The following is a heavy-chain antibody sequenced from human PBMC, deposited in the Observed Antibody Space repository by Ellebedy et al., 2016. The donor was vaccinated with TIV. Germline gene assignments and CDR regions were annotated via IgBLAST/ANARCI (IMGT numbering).Heavy chain of an antibody. D-gene: IGHD4-23*01. J-gene: IGHJ4*02. Sequence: GESLKISCVASGFTFSNFDMHWVRQAPGKGLEWLTRISYDGKNQYYEDSVKGRFTISRDNSKNTLYLQMNNLRAEDTAVYYCARDAADSGGKLDYWGQGALVTVSS. V-gene: IGHV3-30*03. CDR1: GFTFSNFD. CDR2: ISYDGKNQ. CDR3: ARDAADSGGKLDY.